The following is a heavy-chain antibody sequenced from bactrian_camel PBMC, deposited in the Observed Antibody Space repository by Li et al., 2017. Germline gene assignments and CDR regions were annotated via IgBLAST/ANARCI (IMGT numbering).Heavy chain of an antibody. V-gene: IGHV3-2*01. Sequence: HVQLVESGGGLVQAGGSLRLSCAASGFTFGNFYMSWVRLAPGKGLDWVSSVYKDSTRTYYADSVKGRFTISRDKTENTVYLQMDSLKSEDTALYYCAAGPWYTDEYKYWGQGTQVTVS. J-gene: IGHJ4*01. CDR1: GFTFGNFY. CDR3: AAGPWYTDEYKY. CDR2: VYKDSTRT. D-gene: IGHD6*01.